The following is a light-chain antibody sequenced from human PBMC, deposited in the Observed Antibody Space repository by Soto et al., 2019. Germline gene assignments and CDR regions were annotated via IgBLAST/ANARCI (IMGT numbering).Light chain of an antibody. CDR2: AAS. CDR3: QHSHSAPLT. J-gene: IGKJ4*01. CDR1: QSISSH. Sequence: DIQMTQSPSSLSASVGDRVTITCRASQSISSHLNRYQQKPGKAPKLLICAASTLLSGVPSRFSGSGSGTDFTLTISSLQPEDFATYSCQHSHSAPLTFXGGTKVDI. V-gene: IGKV1-39*01.